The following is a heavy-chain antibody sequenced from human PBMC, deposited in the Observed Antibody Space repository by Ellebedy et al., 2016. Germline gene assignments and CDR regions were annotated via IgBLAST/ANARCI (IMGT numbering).Heavy chain of an antibody. CDR2: IYSSEST. J-gene: IGHJ6*03. CDR3: ARDASSRYDKHMDV. D-gene: IGHD3-22*01. Sequence: SETLSLXXTVSGDSIRSETYYWTWIRQPAGKGLEWIGRIYSSESTYYSPSLKSRVTMSLDTANNQFSLKLSSVTAADTAVYYCARDASSRYDKHMDVWGKGTMVTVSS. CDR1: GDSIRSETYY. V-gene: IGHV4-61*02.